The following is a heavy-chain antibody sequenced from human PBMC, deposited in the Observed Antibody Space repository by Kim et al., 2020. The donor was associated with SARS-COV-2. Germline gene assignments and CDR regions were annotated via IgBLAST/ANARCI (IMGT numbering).Heavy chain of an antibody. Sequence: SETLSLTCAVYGGSFSGYYWSWIRQPPGKGLEWIGEINHSGSTNYNPSLKSRVTISVDTSKDQFSLKLSSVTAADTAVYYCASYRGYSYGYGVRGGMDVWGQGTTVTVSS. V-gene: IGHV4-34*01. J-gene: IGHJ6*02. CDR3: ASYRGYSYGYGVRGGMDV. CDR2: INHSGST. D-gene: IGHD5-18*01. CDR1: GGSFSGYY.